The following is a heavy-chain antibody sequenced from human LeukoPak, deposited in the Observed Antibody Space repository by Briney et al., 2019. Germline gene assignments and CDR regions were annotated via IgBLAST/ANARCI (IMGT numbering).Heavy chain of an antibody. Sequence: GGSLRLSCAASGLSFSSFAMSWVRQGPARGLEWVSSIRGNGETFYAESVNRRFSLSSDSSKNTVYIQLNNLRVEYTAIYYWANARWVSSTDAVRWGQGTLVTVSS. CDR1: GLSFSSFA. J-gene: IGHJ4*02. D-gene: IGHD1-26*01. V-gene: IGHV3-23*01. CDR2: IRGNGET. CDR3: ANARWVSSTDAVR.